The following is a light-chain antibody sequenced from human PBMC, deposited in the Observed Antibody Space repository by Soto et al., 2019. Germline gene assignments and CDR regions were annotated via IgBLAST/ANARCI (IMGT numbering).Light chain of an antibody. CDR2: GAS. CDR3: QQHDYGWA. CDR1: QSIRSN. Sequence: EIVMTQSPATLSVSPGERATLSCRASQSIRSNLAWYHQKPGQAPRLLIYGASTRATGLPAWFSGSGSGTEFTLTISSLQSEDFAVYYGQQHDYGWAFGQGTKVDI. J-gene: IGKJ1*01. V-gene: IGKV3-15*01.